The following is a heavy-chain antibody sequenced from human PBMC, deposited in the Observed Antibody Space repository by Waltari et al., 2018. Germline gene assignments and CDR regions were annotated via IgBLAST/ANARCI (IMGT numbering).Heavy chain of an antibody. J-gene: IGHJ4*02. D-gene: IGHD2-2*02. V-gene: IGHV1-69*13. CDR3: ARAAGLGYCSSTSCYTLDY. CDR1: GGTFSSYA. Sequence: QVQLVQSGAEVKKPGSSVKVSCKASGGTFSSYAISWVRQAPGQGLEWMGRIIPIFGTANYAQKFQGRVTITADKSTSTAYMELSSLRSEDTAVYYCARAAGLGYCSSTSCYTLDYWGQGTLVTVSS. CDR2: IIPIFGTA.